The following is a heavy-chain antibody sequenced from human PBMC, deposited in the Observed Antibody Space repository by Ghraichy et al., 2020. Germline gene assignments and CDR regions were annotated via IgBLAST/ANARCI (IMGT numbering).Heavy chain of an antibody. V-gene: IGHV5-51*01. D-gene: IGHD2-2*03. J-gene: IGHJ4*02. CDR1: GYSFTTYW. CDR2: IYPGDSDT. Sequence: ESLNISCKGSGYSFTTYWIGWVRQMPGKGLEWMGVIYPGDSDTRYSPSFQGQVTISADKSISTAYLQWSTLKASDTAMYYCARSPMDVFDFWGQGTLVTVSS. CDR3: ARSPMDVFDF.